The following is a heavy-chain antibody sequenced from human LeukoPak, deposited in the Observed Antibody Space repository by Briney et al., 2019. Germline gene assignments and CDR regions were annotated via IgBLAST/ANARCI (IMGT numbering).Heavy chain of an antibody. CDR1: GLPFNLYD. D-gene: IGHD3-10*01. CDR2: IWHDGSHK. J-gene: IGHJ4*02. CDR3: AREMFGSGSYPDF. V-gene: IGHV3-33*08. Sequence: GSSQRLFCGPCGLPFNLYDMHWARQAPGQGLEWVALIWHDGSHKFYSHSVRGQFTISRDNSKSTVSLQMNNLRPEDTAVYYCAREMFGSGSYPDFWGQGTLVTVSS.